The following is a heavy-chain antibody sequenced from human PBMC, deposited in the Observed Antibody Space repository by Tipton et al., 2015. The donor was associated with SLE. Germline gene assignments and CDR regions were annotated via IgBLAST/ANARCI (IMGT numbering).Heavy chain of an antibody. CDR2: IYTSGST. J-gene: IGHJ3*02. D-gene: IGHD6-13*01. Sequence: TLSLTCTVSGGSISSGSYYWSWIRQPAGKGLEWIGRIYTSGSTNYNPSPKSRVTMSVDTSKNQFSLKLSSVTAADTAVYYCAREYPIAAAGAEAFDIWGQGTMVTVSS. CDR3: AREYPIAAAGAEAFDI. V-gene: IGHV4-61*02. CDR1: GGSISSGSYY.